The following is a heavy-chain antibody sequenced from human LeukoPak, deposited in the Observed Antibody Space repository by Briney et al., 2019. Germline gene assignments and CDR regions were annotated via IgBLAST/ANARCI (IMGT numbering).Heavy chain of an antibody. Sequence: GGSLRLSCAASGFTFSNHWMNWVRQAPGKGLVWVSRINTDGSSTTYADSVKGRFTISRDNTKNTLYLQMNSLKNEDTAVYYCTKDRVWNSFDSWGQGTLVTVSS. V-gene: IGHV3-74*01. CDR2: INTDGSST. D-gene: IGHD1-1*01. CDR1: GFTFSNHW. CDR3: TKDRVWNSFDS. J-gene: IGHJ4*02.